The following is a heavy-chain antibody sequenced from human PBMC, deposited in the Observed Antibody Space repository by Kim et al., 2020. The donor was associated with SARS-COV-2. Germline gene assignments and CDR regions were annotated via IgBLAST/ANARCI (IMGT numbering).Heavy chain of an antibody. Sequence: TYYNPSLKSRVTISVDTSKNQFSLKLSSVTAADTAVYYCARRGGSYSVDYWGQGTLVTVSS. V-gene: IGHV4-39*01. J-gene: IGHJ4*02. D-gene: IGHD1-26*01. CDR2: T. CDR3: ARRGGSYSVDY.